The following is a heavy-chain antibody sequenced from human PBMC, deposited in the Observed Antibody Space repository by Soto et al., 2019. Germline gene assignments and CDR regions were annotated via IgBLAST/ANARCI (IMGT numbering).Heavy chain of an antibody. CDR2: IKSKNAGGTT. D-gene: IGHD2-21*01. V-gene: IGHV3-15*01. CDR1: GFTFSNGW. Sequence: VQLVEAGGGLVKPGGSLRLSFAASGFTFSNGWMSWVRPAPGKGLEWVGRIKSKNAGGTTDYSAPVKGRFTISRDDSNDTRNLQMNSLKTEDTAVYYCATDSTQTFCDGGPCYSLQTKIHDSWGQGTLVTVSS. J-gene: IGHJ4*02. CDR3: ATDSTQTFCDGGPCYSLQTKIHDS.